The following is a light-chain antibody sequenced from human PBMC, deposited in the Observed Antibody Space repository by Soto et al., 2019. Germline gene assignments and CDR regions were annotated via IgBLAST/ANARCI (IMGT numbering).Light chain of an antibody. CDR1: QSVTNSY. Sequence: EIVLTQSPDTLSLSPGEGATLSCRASQSVTNSYLAWYQQKPGQAPRLLIYDASNRATGIPARFSGSGSGTDFTLTISSLEPEDFAVYYCQQRSNWPPTFSQGTKVDIK. J-gene: IGKJ1*01. CDR3: QQRSNWPPT. CDR2: DAS. V-gene: IGKV3-11*01.